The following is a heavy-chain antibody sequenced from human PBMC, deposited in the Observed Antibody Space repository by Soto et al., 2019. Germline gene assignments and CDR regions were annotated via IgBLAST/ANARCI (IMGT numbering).Heavy chain of an antibody. V-gene: IGHV1-69*02. Sequence: QVQLVQSGAEVKKPGSSVKVSCKASGGTFSSYTISWVRQAPGQGLEWMGRIIPILGKANYAQKFQGRDTITADKSTRTAYMELSSLRSEDTAVYYCAGGDPDWFDPWGQGTLVTVSS. J-gene: IGHJ5*02. D-gene: IGHD3-16*01. CDR1: GGTFSSYT. CDR3: AGGDPDWFDP. CDR2: IIPILGKA.